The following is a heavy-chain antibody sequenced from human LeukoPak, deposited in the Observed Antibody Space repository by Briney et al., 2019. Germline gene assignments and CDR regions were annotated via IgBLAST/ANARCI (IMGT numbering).Heavy chain of an antibody. CDR3: ARARDGLHDY. Sequence: SETLSLTCAVYGGSFSGYYWSWIRQPPGKGLEWIGEINHSGSTNYNPSLKSRVTISVDTSKNQFSLKLSSVTAADTAVYYCARARDGLHDYWGQGTLVTVSS. V-gene: IGHV4-34*01. J-gene: IGHJ4*02. CDR2: INHSGST. D-gene: IGHD5-24*01. CDR1: GGSFSGYY.